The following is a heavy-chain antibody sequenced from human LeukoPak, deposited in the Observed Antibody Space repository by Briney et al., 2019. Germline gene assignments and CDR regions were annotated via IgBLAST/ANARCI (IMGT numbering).Heavy chain of an antibody. Sequence: SETLSLTCAVYGGSFSGYYWSWIRQPPGKGLEWIGEINHSGSTNYNPSLKSRVTISVDTSKNQFSLKLSSVTAADTAVYYCAGERLQPYDYIWGSYRYTGHDAFDIWGQGTMVTVSS. CDR2: INHSGST. V-gene: IGHV4-34*01. D-gene: IGHD3-16*02. CDR3: AGERLQPYDYIWGSYRYTGHDAFDI. J-gene: IGHJ3*02. CDR1: GGSFSGYY.